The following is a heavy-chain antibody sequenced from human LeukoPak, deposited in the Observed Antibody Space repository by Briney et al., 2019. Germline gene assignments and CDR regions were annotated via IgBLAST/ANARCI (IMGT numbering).Heavy chain of an antibody. CDR1: GGSISSYY. D-gene: IGHD6-13*01. Sequence: PSETLSLTCTVSGGSISSYYWSWIRPPPRKGLEWIGYIYYSGSTNYNPSLKSRVTISVDTSKNQFSLKLSSVTAADTAVYYCARASAAGPPYYFDYWGQGTLVTVSS. J-gene: IGHJ4*02. CDR3: ARASAAGPPYYFDY. CDR2: IYYSGST. V-gene: IGHV4-59*01.